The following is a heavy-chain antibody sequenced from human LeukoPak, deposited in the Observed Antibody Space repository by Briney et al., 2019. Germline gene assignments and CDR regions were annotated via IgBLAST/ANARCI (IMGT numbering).Heavy chain of an antibody. Sequence: PGGSLRLSCAASGFTFSSYAMNWVRQAPGKGLEWVSGISNSGGSTYYADSVKGRFTISRDNSKNTLYLRMNSLRAEDTAVYYCAKETSSSFDYWGQGTLVTVSS. CDR3: AKETSSSFDY. J-gene: IGHJ4*02. D-gene: IGHD6-6*01. CDR1: GFTFSSYA. CDR2: ISNSGGST. V-gene: IGHV3-23*01.